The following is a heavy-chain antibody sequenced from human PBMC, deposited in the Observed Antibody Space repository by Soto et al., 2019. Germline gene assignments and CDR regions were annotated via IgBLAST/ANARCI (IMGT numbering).Heavy chain of an antibody. D-gene: IGHD2-21*02. CDR1: GFTFSSCA. CDR3: AKGGGDSLRYGMDV. J-gene: IGHJ6*02. V-gene: IGHV3-23*01. CDR2: ISGSGGSI. Sequence: EVQLLESGGGLVQPGGALRLSCSASGFTFSSCAMNWVRQAPGKGLEWVSAISGSGGSIYYADSVRGRFSISRDNSKTTLYLEMDSLRAEDTAAYYCAKGGGDSLRYGMDVWGQGTTVTVSS.